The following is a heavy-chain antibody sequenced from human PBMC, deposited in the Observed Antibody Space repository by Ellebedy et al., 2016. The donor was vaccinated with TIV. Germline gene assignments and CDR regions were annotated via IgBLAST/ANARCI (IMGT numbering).Heavy chain of an antibody. J-gene: IGHJ4*02. Sequence: GESLKISCAASGFTFRDYYMNWIRQAPGKGLEWVSYISSSSRHTNHADSVKGRFTISRDNAKNSLYLQMNSLRAEDTAVYYCARGAPPEYYYDSSGYYPLDYWGQGTLVTVSS. CDR2: ISSSSRHT. D-gene: IGHD3-22*01. CDR1: GFTFRDYY. V-gene: IGHV3-11*06. CDR3: ARGAPPEYYYDSSGYYPLDY.